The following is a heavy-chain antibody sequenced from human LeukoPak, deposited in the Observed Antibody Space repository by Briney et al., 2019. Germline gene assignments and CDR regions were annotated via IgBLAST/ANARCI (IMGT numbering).Heavy chain of an antibody. CDR3: ARFFETYCSGGSCYYAFDI. CDR1: EYSFTNYW. Sequence: GESPKISCKGSEYSFTNYWIGWVRQMPGKGLEWMGIIYPGDSDTRYSPSFQGQVTISADKSISTAYLQWSSLKASDTAMYYCARFFETYCSGGSCYYAFDIWGQGTMVTVSS. CDR2: IYPGDSDT. J-gene: IGHJ3*02. D-gene: IGHD2-15*01. V-gene: IGHV5-51*01.